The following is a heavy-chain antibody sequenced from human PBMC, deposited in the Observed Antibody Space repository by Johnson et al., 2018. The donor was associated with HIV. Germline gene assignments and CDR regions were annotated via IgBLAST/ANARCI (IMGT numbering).Heavy chain of an antibody. CDR1: GFTFSSYG. D-gene: IGHD6-6*01. CDR2: IRYDGSNK. J-gene: IGHJ3*01. Sequence: QVQLVESGGGVVQPGGSLRLSCAASGFTFSSYGMHWVRQAPGKGLEWVAFIRYDGSNKYYADSVKGRFTISRDNSKNTLYLQMNSLRAEDTAVYYCAKVLYSSSSDAFDFWGQGTMVTVSS. CDR3: AKVLYSSSSDAFDF. V-gene: IGHV3-30*02.